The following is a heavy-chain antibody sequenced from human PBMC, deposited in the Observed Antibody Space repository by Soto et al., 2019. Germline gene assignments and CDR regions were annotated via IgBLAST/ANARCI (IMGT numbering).Heavy chain of an antibody. CDR1: GYTFTSYG. Sequence: ASVKVSCKASGYTFTSYGISWVRQAPGQGLEWMGWISAYNGNTNYAQKLQGRVTMTTDTSTSTAYMELRSLRSDDTAVYYCARTSNYYDSSGHPGIWGQGTLVTVSS. CDR3: ARTSNYYDSSGHPGI. CDR2: ISAYNGNT. V-gene: IGHV1-18*01. D-gene: IGHD3-22*01. J-gene: IGHJ4*02.